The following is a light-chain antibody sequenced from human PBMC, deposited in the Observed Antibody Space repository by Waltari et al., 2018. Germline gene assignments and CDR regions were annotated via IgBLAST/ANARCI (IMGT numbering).Light chain of an antibody. CDR2: DAS. J-gene: IGKJ1*01. Sequence: SCRASQSVNKYLAWYQQKPGQAPRLLIYDASTRATGIPDRFSATGWGTDFSLSISRLEPEDFAVYYCQKYGTLPATFGQGTKVQMK. CDR3: QKYGTLPAT. CDR1: QSVNKY. V-gene: IGKV3-20*01.